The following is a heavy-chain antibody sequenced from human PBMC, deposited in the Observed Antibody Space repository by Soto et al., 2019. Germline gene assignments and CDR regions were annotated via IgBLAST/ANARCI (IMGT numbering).Heavy chain of an antibody. CDR3: ARDSPYYDFWSAKYYYYDGMDV. CDR2: IWYDGSNK. V-gene: IGHV3-33*01. Sequence: QVQLVESGGGVVQPGRSLRLSCAASGFTFSSYGMHWVRQAPGKGLEWVAVIWYDGSNKYYADSVKGRFTISRDNSKNTLYLQMNSLRAEDTAVYYCARDSPYYDFWSAKYYYYDGMDVWGQGTTVTVSS. D-gene: IGHD3-3*01. CDR1: GFTFSSYG. J-gene: IGHJ6*02.